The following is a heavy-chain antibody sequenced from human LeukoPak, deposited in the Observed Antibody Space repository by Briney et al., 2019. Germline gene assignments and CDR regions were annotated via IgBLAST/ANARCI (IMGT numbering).Heavy chain of an antibody. CDR1: GYTFTGYY. CDR3: ARDSIVGATPAFDI. CDR2: INPNSGGT. V-gene: IGHV1-2*02. J-gene: IGHJ3*02. D-gene: IGHD1-26*01. Sequence: ASVKVSCKASGYTFTGYYMYWVRQAPGQGLEWMGWINPNSGGTNYAQKFQGRVTMTRDTSISTAYMEVSRLRSDDTAVYYCARDSIVGATPAFDIWGQGTMVTVSS.